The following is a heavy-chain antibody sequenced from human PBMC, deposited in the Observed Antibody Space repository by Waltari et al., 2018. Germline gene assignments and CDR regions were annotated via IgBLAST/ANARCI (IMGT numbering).Heavy chain of an antibody. V-gene: IGHV4-39*01. Sequence: QLQLQESGPGLVKPSETLSLTRTVPGVPLPTNRPSWGWIRQPPGQGPEWLATMSYSGTTYSSPSLKSRLTISRDTSKNQLSLKLGSVTAADTAVYYCATYIGASVGTAAFDVWGQGTMVSVSS. D-gene: IGHD5-12*01. CDR3: ATYIGASVGTAAFDV. J-gene: IGHJ3*01. CDR1: GVPLPTNRPS. CDR2: MSYSGTT.